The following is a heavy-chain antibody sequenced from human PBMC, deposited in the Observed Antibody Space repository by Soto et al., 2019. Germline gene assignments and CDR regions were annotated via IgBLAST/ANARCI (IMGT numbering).Heavy chain of an antibody. J-gene: IGHJ4*02. CDR2: ISGGGGSS. V-gene: IGHV3-23*01. D-gene: IGHD2-21*02. CDR3: AHSCCVDCHSVFFY. Sequence: EVQLLESGGGLVQPGGSLRLSCAASGFTFSNYAMSWVRQAPGKGLEWVSGISGGGGSSYYADSVKGRFTISRDNSKNTLYLQMNSLRAEDTAVYYCAHSCCVDCHSVFFYWGQGALVIVSS. CDR1: GFTFSNYA.